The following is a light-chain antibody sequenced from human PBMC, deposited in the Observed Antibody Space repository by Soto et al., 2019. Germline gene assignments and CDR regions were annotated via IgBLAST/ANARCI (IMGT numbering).Light chain of an antibody. CDR2: DVS. CDR3: SSDVSGSTPR. CDR1: NSDVGGYNY. Sequence: QSVLTQPASVSGSPGQSITISCTGINSDVGGYNYVSWYQHHPGKAPKLIIYDVSHRPSGVSNNFSGSKSGNTASLTISGLRAEDDDDYYGSSDVSGSTPRFGGGTKLTVL. V-gene: IGLV2-14*03. J-gene: IGLJ2*01.